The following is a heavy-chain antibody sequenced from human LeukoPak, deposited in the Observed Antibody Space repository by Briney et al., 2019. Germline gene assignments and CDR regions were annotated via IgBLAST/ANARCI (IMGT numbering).Heavy chain of an antibody. V-gene: IGHV3-23*01. CDR3: AKSLVPAAEFDY. CDR1: GFIFSSYA. D-gene: IGHD2-2*01. J-gene: IGHJ4*02. CDR2: ISGSGGST. Sequence: GGSLRLSCAAAGFIFSSYATTWVRQAAGKVRECLSAISGSGGSTYYADSVKGRLTISRDNSRNTVYLQMNSLRADDTAVYSCAKSLVPAAEFDYWGQGTLVTVSS.